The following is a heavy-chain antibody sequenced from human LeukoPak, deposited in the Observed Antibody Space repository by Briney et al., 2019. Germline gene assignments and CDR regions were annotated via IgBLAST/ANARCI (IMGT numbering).Heavy chain of an antibody. V-gene: IGHV1-18*01. J-gene: IGHJ4*02. CDR3: ARDYYDSSGYYY. CDR1: GYTFTSYG. Sequence: ASVKVSRRASGYTFTSYGISWVRQAPGQGLEWMGWISAYNGNTNYTQKLQGRVTMTTDTSTTTAYMELRSLRSDDTAVYYCARDYYDSSGYYYWGQGTLVTVSS. CDR2: ISAYNGNT. D-gene: IGHD3-22*01.